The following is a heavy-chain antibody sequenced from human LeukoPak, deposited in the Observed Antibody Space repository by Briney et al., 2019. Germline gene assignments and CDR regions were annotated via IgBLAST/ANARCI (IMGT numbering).Heavy chain of an antibody. CDR1: GFTFSSYA. CDR2: ISGSGGST. D-gene: IGHD3-9*01. V-gene: IGHV3-23*01. J-gene: IGHJ4*02. Sequence: GGSLRLSCAASGFTFSSYAMSWVRQAPGKGLEWVSGISGSGGSTYYADSVKGRFTISRDNSKNTLYLQMNSLRAEDTAVYYCAKVHYDILTGYYLGPFDYWGQGTLVTVSS. CDR3: AKVHYDILTGYYLGPFDY.